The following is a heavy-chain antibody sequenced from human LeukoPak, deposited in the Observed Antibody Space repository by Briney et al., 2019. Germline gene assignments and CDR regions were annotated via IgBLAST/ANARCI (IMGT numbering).Heavy chain of an antibody. CDR2: FDPEDGET. CDR3: ATVSRVDWLPTAYYFDY. D-gene: IGHD3-3*01. V-gene: IGHV1-24*01. J-gene: IGHJ4*02. CDR1: GYTLTELS. Sequence: ASVKVSCKVSGYTLTELSLHWVRQAPGKGLEWMGAFDPEDGETIYAQKFQGRVTMTEDTSTDTAYMELSSLRSEDTAVYYCATVSRVDWLPTAYYFDYWGQGTLVTVSS.